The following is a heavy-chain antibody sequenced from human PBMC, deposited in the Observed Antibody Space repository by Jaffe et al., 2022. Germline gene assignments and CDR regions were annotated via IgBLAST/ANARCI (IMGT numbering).Heavy chain of an antibody. CDR1: GGSISSSNW. Sequence: QVQLQESGPGLVKPSGTLSLTCAVSGGSISSSNWWSWIRQPPGKGLEWIGEIYHSGSTNYNPSLKSRVTISVDKSKNQFSLKLSSVTAADTAVYYCARIQNIYYYGSGSSMAIDYWGQGTLVTVSS. V-gene: IGHV4-4*02. CDR3: ARIQNIYYYGSGSSMAIDY. CDR2: IYHSGST. J-gene: IGHJ4*02. D-gene: IGHD3-10*01.